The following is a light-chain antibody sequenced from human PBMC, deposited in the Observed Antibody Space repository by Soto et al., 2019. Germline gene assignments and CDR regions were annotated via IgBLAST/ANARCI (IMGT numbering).Light chain of an antibody. Sequence: EMLMPQSPATLSVSPGERATLSCTASQSVSSNLAWYQQKPGQAPRLLIYGASTRATGIPARFSGSGSGTEFTLTISSLQSEDFAVYYCQQYNNWPRRTFGQGTKVDSK. CDR2: GAS. J-gene: IGKJ1*01. V-gene: IGKV3-15*01. CDR3: QQYNNWPRRT. CDR1: QSVSSN.